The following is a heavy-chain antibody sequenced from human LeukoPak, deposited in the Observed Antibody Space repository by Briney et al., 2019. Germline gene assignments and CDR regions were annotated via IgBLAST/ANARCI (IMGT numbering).Heavy chain of an antibody. J-gene: IGHJ4*03. V-gene: IGHV3-7*01. Sequence: PGGSLRLSCTASAFTFNNFPMHWVRQAPGEGLEWVANIQEDGSEKNLLDSVKGRFTVSRDNAKNSLYLQMNSLRVEDTAVYYCARARGYGDYTLSGPLGYWGRGTLVTVSS. CDR1: AFTFNNFP. D-gene: IGHD4-17*01. CDR3: ARARGYGDYTLSGPLGY. CDR2: IQEDGSEK.